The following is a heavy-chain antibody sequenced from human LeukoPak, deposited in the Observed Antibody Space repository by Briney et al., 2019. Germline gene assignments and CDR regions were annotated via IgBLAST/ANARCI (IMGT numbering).Heavy chain of an antibody. CDR1: GFTFSIYW. CDR3: AKGVLNTAMADYYFDY. CDR2: ISGSGGST. V-gene: IGHV3-23*01. J-gene: IGHJ4*02. D-gene: IGHD5-18*01. Sequence: GGSLRLSCAASGFTFSIYWMSWVRQAPGKGLEWVSAISGSGGSTYYADSVKGRFTISRDNSKNTLYLQMNSLRAEDTAVYYCAKGVLNTAMADYYFDYWGQGTLVTVSS.